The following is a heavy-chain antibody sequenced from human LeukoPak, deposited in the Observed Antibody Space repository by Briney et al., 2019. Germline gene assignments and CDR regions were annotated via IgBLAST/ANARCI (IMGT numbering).Heavy chain of an antibody. CDR1: GGSFSGYY. V-gene: IGHV4-34*01. D-gene: IGHD6-6*01. CDR2: INYSGST. Sequence: SETLSLTCAVYGGSFSGYYWSWIRQPPGKGLEWIGEINYSGSTNYNPSFKSRVTISVDTSKNQFSLKLSSVTAADTAVYYCARYSSSSSNYYYYGMDVWGQGTTVTVSS. CDR3: ARYSSSSSNYYYYGMDV. J-gene: IGHJ6*02.